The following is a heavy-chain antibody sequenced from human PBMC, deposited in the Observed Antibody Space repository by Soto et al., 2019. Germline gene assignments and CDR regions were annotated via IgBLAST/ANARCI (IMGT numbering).Heavy chain of an antibody. CDR2: ISHSGST. J-gene: IGHJ4*02. V-gene: IGHV4-31*03. CDR1: GGSISSAAYY. Sequence: QVQLQESGPGLVKPSQTLSLSCTVSGGSISSAAYYWSWIRQHPGKGLEWIGYISHSGSTYYTPSLKSRVIISADTSKNQFSLNLTSVTAADTAVYYWAREYTYGSNFFDCWGQGALVTVSS. D-gene: IGHD5-18*01. CDR3: AREYTYGSNFFDC.